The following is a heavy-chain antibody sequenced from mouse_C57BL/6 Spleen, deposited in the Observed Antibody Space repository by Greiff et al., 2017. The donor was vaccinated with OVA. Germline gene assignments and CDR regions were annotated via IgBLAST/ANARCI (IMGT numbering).Heavy chain of an antibody. CDR2: INPSSGYT. V-gene: IGHV1-4*01. D-gene: IGHD3-2*02. CDR1: GYTFTSYT. CDR3: AKTAQATFDY. Sequence: QVQLQQSGAELARPGASVKMSCKASGYTFTSYTMHWVKQRPGQGLEWIGYINPSSGYTKYNQKFKDKATLTADKSSSTAYLQLSSLPSEDSAVYYCAKTAQATFDYWGQGTTLTVSS. J-gene: IGHJ2*01.